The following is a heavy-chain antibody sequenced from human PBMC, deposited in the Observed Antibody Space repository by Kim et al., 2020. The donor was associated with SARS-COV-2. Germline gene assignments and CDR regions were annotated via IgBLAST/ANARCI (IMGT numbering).Heavy chain of an antibody. V-gene: IGHV4-31*03. CDR3: ARSPQSWVVVTHFDY. CDR2: IYYSGST. J-gene: IGHJ4*02. D-gene: IGHD3-22*01. CDR1: GGSISSGGYY. Sequence: SETLSLTCTVSGGSISSGGYYWSWIRQHPGKGLEWIGYIYYSGSTYYNPSLKSRVTISVDTSKNQFSLKLSSVTAAYTAVYYCARSPQSWVVVTHFDYWGQGTLVTVSS.